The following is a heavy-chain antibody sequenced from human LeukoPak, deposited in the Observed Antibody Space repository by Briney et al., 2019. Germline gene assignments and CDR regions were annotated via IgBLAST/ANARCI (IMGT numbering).Heavy chain of an antibody. CDR1: GFTFSTYG. J-gene: IGHJ4*02. D-gene: IGHD2-15*01. CDR3: AKSDLGHRSRQVGHFDY. CDR2: ISYDGSNK. Sequence: TGGSQRLSCAASGFTFSTYGMHWVRQAPGKGLEWVAVISYDGSNKYYTDSVKGRFTISRDNSKNTLYLQMNSLRTEDTAVYYCAKSDLGHRSRQVGHFDYWGQGTLVTVSS. V-gene: IGHV3-30*18.